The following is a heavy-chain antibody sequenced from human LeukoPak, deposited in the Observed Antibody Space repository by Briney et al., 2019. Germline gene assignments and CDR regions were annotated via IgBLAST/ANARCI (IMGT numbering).Heavy chain of an antibody. CDR3: ASRSIAVAGTGGSKYFDL. D-gene: IGHD6-19*01. J-gene: IGHJ2*01. CDR2: ISYDGSNK. CDR1: GFTFSSYG. Sequence: GGSLRLSCAASGFTFSSYGMHWVRQVPGKGLEWVAVISYDGSNKYYADSVKGRFTISRDNSKNTLYLQMNSLRAEDTAVYYCASRSIAVAGTGGSKYFDLWGRGTLVTVSS. V-gene: IGHV3-30*03.